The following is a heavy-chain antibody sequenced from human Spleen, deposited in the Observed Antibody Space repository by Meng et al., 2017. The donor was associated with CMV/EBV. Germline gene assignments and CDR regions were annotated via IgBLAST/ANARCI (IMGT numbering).Heavy chain of an antibody. CDR3: ASTEIDSSGYYQRDDAFDI. CDR1: GFTFSSYW. CDR2: IKQDGSEK. Sequence: GGSLRLSCAASGFTFSSYWMSWVRQAPGKGLEWVANIKQDGSEKYYVDSVKGRFTISRDNAKNSLYLQMNSLRAEDAAVYYCASTEIDSSGYYQRDDAFDIWGQGTMVTVSS. J-gene: IGHJ3*02. V-gene: IGHV3-7*01. D-gene: IGHD3-22*01.